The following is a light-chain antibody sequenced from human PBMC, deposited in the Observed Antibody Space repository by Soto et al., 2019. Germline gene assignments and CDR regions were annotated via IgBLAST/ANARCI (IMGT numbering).Light chain of an antibody. J-gene: IGLJ2*01. CDR2: DNY. V-gene: IGLV1-51*01. Sequence: QSVLTQPPSVSAAPGQRVTISCSGSSSNIGSNYVSWYQQLPGTAPKLLIYDNYKRPSGIPDRFSGSTSGTSATLAIAGLQTGDEADSYCDSWDNSLSVVLFGGGTKLTVL. CDR3: DSWDNSLSVVL. CDR1: SSNIGSNY.